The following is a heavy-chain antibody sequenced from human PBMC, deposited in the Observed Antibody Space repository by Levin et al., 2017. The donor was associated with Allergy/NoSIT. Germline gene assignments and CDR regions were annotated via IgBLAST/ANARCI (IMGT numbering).Heavy chain of an antibody. CDR1: GGSFRGYY. CDR2: ITHSGST. J-gene: IGHJ5*02. Sequence: SETLSLTCAIYGGSFRGYYWSWIRQPPGKGLEWIGEITHSGSTNYNPSPKSRVTISIDTSTNQFLLIQMSVIAADTAVYYCANSGRHYCSNTSCDWLPSWFDPWGQGALVTVSS. CDR3: ANSGRHYCSNTSCDWLPSWFDP. V-gene: IGHV4-34*01. D-gene: IGHD2-2*01.